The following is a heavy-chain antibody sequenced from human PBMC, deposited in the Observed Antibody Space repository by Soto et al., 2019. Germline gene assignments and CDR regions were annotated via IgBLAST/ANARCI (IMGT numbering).Heavy chain of an antibody. V-gene: IGHV4-34*01. D-gene: IGHD6-13*01. CDR1: GGSFSGYY. CDR2: INHSGST. CDR3: ARGPPGWQQLFFDY. J-gene: IGHJ4*02. Sequence: SETLSLTCAVYGGSFSGYYWSWIRQPPGKGLEWIGEINHSGSTNYNPSLKSRVTISVDTSKNQFSLKLSSVTAADTAVYYCARGPPGWQQLFFDYWGQGTLVTVSS.